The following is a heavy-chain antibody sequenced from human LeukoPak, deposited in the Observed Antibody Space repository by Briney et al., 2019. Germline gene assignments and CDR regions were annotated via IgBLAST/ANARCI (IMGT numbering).Heavy chain of an antibody. V-gene: IGHV3-30*02. Sequence: GGSLSLSCAASGFTFSSYGMHWVRQAPGKGLEWVAFIRYDGSNKYYADSVKGRFTISRDNSKNTLYLQMNSLRAEDTAVYYCAKDRPKGDYFDYWGQGTLVTVSS. CDR3: AKDRPKGDYFDY. CDR1: GFTFSSYG. CDR2: IRYDGSNK. J-gene: IGHJ4*02.